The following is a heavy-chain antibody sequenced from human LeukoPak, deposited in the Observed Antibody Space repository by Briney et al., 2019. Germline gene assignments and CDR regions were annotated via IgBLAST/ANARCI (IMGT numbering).Heavy chain of an antibody. CDR1: GGSVNSGSGSYY. J-gene: IGHJ5*02. D-gene: IGHD2-2*01. CDR2: IYYSGST. Sequence: SETLPLTCTVSGGSVNSGSGSYYWSWVRQPPGKGLEWIGYIYYSGSTNYNPSLKSRVTISVDTSKNQFSLKLSSVTAADTAVYYCARILGYCSSTSCYAPWFDPWGQGTLVTVSS. V-gene: IGHV4-61*01. CDR3: ARILGYCSSTSCYAPWFDP.